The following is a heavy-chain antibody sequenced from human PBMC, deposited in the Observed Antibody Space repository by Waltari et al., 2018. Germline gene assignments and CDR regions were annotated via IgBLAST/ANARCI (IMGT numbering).Heavy chain of an antibody. CDR3: ARVQNWIDWYFDL. CDR2: IYHSGST. Sequence: QVQLQESGPGLVKPSETLSLTCAVSGYSISSGYYWGWIRQPPGKGLEWIGSIYHSGSTYYTPSLKSRVTISVDTSKNQFSLKLSSVTAADTAVYYCARVQNWIDWYFDLWGRGTLVTVSS. V-gene: IGHV4-38-2*01. D-gene: IGHD1-1*01. CDR1: GYSISSGYY. J-gene: IGHJ2*01.